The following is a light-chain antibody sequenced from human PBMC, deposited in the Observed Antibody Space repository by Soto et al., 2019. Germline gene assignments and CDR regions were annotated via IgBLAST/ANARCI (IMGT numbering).Light chain of an antibody. CDR1: SRDVGDNY. J-gene: IGLJ1*01. V-gene: IGLV2-8*01. Sequence: QSALTQPPSATGSPGQSVTISCTGTSRDVGDNYVSWYQQPLGKAPKLINYEVSQRPTGVPDRFSGSKSGNTASLTVSGLQTEDEADYYCSAYAGSNNFVFGSGTKVTVL. CDR3: SAYAGSNNFV. CDR2: EVS.